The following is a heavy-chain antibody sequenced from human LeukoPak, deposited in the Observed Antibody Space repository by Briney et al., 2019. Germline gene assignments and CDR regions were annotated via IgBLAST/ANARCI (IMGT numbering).Heavy chain of an antibody. V-gene: IGHV3-30*04. CDR3: ARRWSFDY. CDR2: ISYDGSDK. CDR1: GFTVSSNS. J-gene: IGHJ4*02. D-gene: IGHD2-15*01. Sequence: HPGGSLRLSCTVSGFTVSSNSMSWVRQAPGKGLEWVAVISYDGSDKYYADSVKGRFTISRDNSKNTLYLQMNSLRLEDTAVYYCARRWSFDYWGQGTLVTVSS.